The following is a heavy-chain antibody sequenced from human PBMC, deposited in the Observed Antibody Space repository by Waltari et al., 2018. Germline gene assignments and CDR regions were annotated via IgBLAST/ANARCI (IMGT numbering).Heavy chain of an antibody. CDR1: GGSISSGSYY. CDR2: IYTSGST. J-gene: IGHJ4*02. CDR3: AIRGYSYGYYFDY. D-gene: IGHD5-18*01. Sequence: QVQLQESGPGLVKPSQTLSLTCTVSGGSISSGSYYWSWIRQPAGKGLEWIGRIYTSGSTNYNPSLKSRVTISVDTSKNQFSLKLSSVTAADTAVYYCAIRGYSYGYYFDYWGQGTLVTVSS. V-gene: IGHV4-61*02.